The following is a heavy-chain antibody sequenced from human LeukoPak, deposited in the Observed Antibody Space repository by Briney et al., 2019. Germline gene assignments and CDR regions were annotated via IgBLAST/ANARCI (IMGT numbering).Heavy chain of an antibody. CDR2: IRQDGSEE. Sequence: PGGSLRLSCAASGFTFSSYWMSWVRQAPGKGLEWVATIRQDGSEEHYVDSVEGRFTVSRDNAENSLHLQMSNLRAEDTAVYFCARGGGLDVWGQGATVTVSS. CDR3: ARGGGLDV. CDR1: GFTFSSYW. V-gene: IGHV3-7*03. D-gene: IGHD3-16*01. J-gene: IGHJ6*02.